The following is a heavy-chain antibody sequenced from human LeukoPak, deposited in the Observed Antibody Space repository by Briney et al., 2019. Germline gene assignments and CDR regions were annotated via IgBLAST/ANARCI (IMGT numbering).Heavy chain of an antibody. CDR2: TYFRSKWYN. D-gene: IGHD2/OR15-2a*01. Sequence: SQTLSLTCAISGDTVSSNSAAWNWIRQSPSRGLEWLGRTYFRSKWYNDYAESVKGRISINPDTSKNQFSLQLNSVNPEDTAVYYCANFYLDNWSQGSLVTVSS. CDR3: ANFYLDN. CDR1: GDTVSSNSAA. J-gene: IGHJ4*02. V-gene: IGHV6-1*01.